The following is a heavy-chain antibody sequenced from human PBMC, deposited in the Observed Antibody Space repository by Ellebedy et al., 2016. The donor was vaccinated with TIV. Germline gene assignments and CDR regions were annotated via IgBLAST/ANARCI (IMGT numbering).Heavy chain of an antibody. J-gene: IGHJ4*02. CDR3: ARAPGVVTAKRTLDY. V-gene: IGHV4-34*01. D-gene: IGHD2-21*02. CDR1: GGSFSGYY. CDR2: INHSGST. Sequence: MPSETLSLTCAVYGGSFSGYYWSWIRQPPGKGLEWIGEINHSGSTNYNPSLKSRVTISVDTSTNQFSLKLSTVTAADTAVYYCARAPGVVTAKRTLDYWGQGTLVTVSS.